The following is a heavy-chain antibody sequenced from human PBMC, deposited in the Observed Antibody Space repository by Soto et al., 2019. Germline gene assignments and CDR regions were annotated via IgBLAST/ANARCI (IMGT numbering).Heavy chain of an antibody. V-gene: IGHV4-61*01. D-gene: IGHD6-19*01. CDR1: GGSVSSGSYY. J-gene: IGHJ4*02. CDR2: IYYSGST. Sequence: SQTLSLTCTVSGGSVSSGSYYWSWIRQPPGKGLEWIGYIYYSGSTNYNPSLKSRVTISVDTSKNQFSLKLSSVTAADTAVYYCARARIAVAGGGAYAARDFDYWGQGTLVTVSS. CDR3: ARARIAVAGGGAYAARDFDY.